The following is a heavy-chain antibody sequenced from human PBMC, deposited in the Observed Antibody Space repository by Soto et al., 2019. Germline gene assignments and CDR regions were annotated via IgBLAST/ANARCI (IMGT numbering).Heavy chain of an antibody. D-gene: IGHD6-6*01. CDR2: IYYSGST. CDR3: ARGGYSSSSDYVDY. Sequence: QVQLQESGPGLVKPSETLSLTCTVSVGSISSYYWSWIRQPPGKGLEWIGYIYYSGSTNYDPSRKIRVTISVDTSKNQFSLKLSSVTAADTAGYYWARGGYSSSSDYVDYWGQGTLVTVSS. CDR1: VGSISSYY. J-gene: IGHJ4*02. V-gene: IGHV4-59*01.